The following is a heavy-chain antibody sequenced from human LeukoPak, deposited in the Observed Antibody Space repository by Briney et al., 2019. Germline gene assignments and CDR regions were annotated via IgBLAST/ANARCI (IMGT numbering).Heavy chain of an antibody. J-gene: IGHJ3*02. Sequence: SQTLSLTCAISGDSVSSNSAAWNWIRQSPSRGLEWLGRTYYRSKWYNDYAVSVKSRITINPDTSKNQFSLQLNSVTAADTAVYYCARRLPLVGATGVVAFDIWGQGTMVTVSS. CDR2: TYYRSKWYN. CDR1: GDSVSSNSAA. V-gene: IGHV6-1*01. CDR3: ARRLPLVGATGVVAFDI. D-gene: IGHD1-26*01.